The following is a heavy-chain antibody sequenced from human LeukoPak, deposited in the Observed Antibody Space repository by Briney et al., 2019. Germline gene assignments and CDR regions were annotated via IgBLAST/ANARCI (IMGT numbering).Heavy chain of an antibody. CDR1: GYTFTSYG. J-gene: IGHJ4*02. V-gene: IGHV1-18*01. CDR2: ISAYNGNT. D-gene: IGHD5-12*01. CDR3: ARVTWLRGSRPFGY. Sequence: GASVKVSCKASGYTFTSYGISWVRQAPGQGLEWMGWISAYNGNTNYAQKLQGRVTMTTDTSTSTAYMELRSLRSDDTAVYYCARVTWLRGSRPFGYWGQGTLVTVSS.